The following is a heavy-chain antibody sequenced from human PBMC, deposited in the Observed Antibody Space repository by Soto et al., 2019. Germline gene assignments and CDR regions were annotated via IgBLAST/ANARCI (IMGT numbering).Heavy chain of an antibody. CDR1: GGSISSSNW. Sequence: QVQLQESGPGLVKPSGTLSLTCAVSGGSISSSNWWSWVRQPPGKGLEWIGEIDNSGSANYNPSLEGCVTISEDKSKNLFSRKLSAVTAADTAVYYGARGSSSWSAPRYSDLWGRGTLVIVSS. J-gene: IGHJ2*01. V-gene: IGHV4-4*02. CDR3: ARGSSSWSAPRYSDL. D-gene: IGHD6-13*01. CDR2: IDNSGSA.